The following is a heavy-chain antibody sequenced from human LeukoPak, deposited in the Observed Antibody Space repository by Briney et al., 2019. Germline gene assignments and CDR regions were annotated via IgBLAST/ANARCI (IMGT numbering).Heavy chain of an antibody. D-gene: IGHD3-3*01. V-gene: IGHV1-8*03. Sequence: ASVKVSCKASGYTFTSYDINWVRQATGQGLEWMGWMNPNSGNTGYAQKFQGRVTITRNTSISTAYMELSSLRSEDTAVYYCARHRFSGYYSDYWGQGTLVTVSS. CDR3: ARHRFSGYYSDY. CDR1: GYTFTSYD. J-gene: IGHJ4*02. CDR2: MNPNSGNT.